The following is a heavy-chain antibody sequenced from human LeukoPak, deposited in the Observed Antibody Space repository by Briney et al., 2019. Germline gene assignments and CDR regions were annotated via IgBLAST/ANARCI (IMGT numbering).Heavy chain of an antibody. D-gene: IGHD2-21*01. Sequence: SETLSLTCTVSGGSIASGSYYWTWIRQSAGGGLEWIGRVYINGSTNSNPSLRSRLAISVDTSQNQFSLDLSSVTAADTAVYYCARGSCGVDCPGYNWFDPWGQGILVTVSS. CDR1: GGSIASGSYY. J-gene: IGHJ5*02. V-gene: IGHV4-61*02. CDR2: VYINGST. CDR3: ARGSCGVDCPGYNWFDP.